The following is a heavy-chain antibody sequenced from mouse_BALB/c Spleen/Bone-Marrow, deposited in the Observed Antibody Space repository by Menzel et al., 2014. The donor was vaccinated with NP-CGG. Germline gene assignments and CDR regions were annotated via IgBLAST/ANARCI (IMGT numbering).Heavy chain of an antibody. CDR3: ARYCGQGAMDC. CDR1: GNSFTGYF. J-gene: IGHJ4*01. CDR2: INPYNGDT. V-gene: IGHV1-20*02. Sequence: EVQLQQSGPELVKPGASVKISCKASGNSFTGYFMNWVMQSHGKSLEWIGRINPYNGDTFYNQKFKGKATLTVDKSSSTTHIELRRLASEDSAVYYCARYCGQGAMDCWGQGTSGTVSS.